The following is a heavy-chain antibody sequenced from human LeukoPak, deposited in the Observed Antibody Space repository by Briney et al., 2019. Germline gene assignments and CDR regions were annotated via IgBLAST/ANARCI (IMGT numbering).Heavy chain of an antibody. Sequence: SETLSLTCTVSGGSISSSSYYWGWIRQPPGKGLEWIGYIYYSGSTNYNPSLKSRVTISVDTSKNQFSLKLSSVTAADTAVYYCARNLVSVGWGESYYYYGMDVWGQGTTVTVSS. CDR1: GGSISSSSYY. CDR3: ARNLVSVGWGESYYYYGMDV. D-gene: IGHD2/OR15-2a*01. J-gene: IGHJ6*02. V-gene: IGHV4-61*05. CDR2: IYYSGST.